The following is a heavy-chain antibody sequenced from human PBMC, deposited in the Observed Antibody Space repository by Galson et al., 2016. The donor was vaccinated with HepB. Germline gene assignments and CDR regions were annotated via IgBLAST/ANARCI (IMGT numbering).Heavy chain of an antibody. D-gene: IGHD1-1*01. V-gene: IGHV3-30-3*02. CDR1: GFAFSTYA. CDR3: ASGASGTTHGPNWFDP. Sequence: SLRLSCATSGFAFSTYAMHWVRQAPGKGLEWVAVISFDGTNKYYAESVKGRFTISRDTSKNTVSLQMTSLGGEDTAVYYCASGASGTTHGPNWFDPWGQGTRVTVAS. CDR2: ISFDGTNK. J-gene: IGHJ5*02.